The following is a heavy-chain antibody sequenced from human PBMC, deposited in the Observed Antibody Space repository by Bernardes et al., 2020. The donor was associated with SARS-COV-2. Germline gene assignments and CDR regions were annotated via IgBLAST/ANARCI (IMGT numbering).Heavy chain of an antibody. Sequence: SETLSLTCTVSGASITTYYWSWIRQPPGKGLEWIGHIYYTGSTDYNPSLESRVTISLDTSRTQFSLKLTSVTAADTAVYYCARLQDRATSWGPRASWFGPWGQGILVTVSS. CDR2: IYYTGST. D-gene: IGHD7-27*01. CDR3: ARLQDRATSWGPRASWFGP. CDR1: GASITTYY. J-gene: IGHJ5*02. V-gene: IGHV4-59*08.